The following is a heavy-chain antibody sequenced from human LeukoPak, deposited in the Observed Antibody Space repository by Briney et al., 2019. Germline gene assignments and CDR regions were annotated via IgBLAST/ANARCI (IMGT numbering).Heavy chain of an antibody. CDR2: INPSGGST. V-gene: IGHV1-46*01. D-gene: IGHD6-13*01. CDR1: GYTFTSYY. J-gene: IGHJ4*02. CDR3: AKGRGSWYSY. Sequence: GASVKVSCKASGYTFTSYYMHWVRQAPGQGLEWMGIINPSGGSTSYAQKFKGRVTMTRDMSTSTVYMELSSLRSEDTAVYYCAKGRGSWYSYWGQGTLVTVSS.